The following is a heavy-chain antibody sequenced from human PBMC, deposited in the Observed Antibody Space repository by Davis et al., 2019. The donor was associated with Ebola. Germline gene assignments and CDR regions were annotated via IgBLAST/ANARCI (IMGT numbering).Heavy chain of an antibody. J-gene: IGHJ6*04. Sequence: ASVKVSCKASGYTFTSYAMNWVRQAPGQGLEWMGWINTNTGNPTYAQGFTGRFVFSLDTSVSTAYLQISSLKAEDTAVYYCARDGDTAMVLYYYYGMDVWGKGTTVTVSS. CDR1: GYTFTSYA. D-gene: IGHD5-18*01. V-gene: IGHV7-4-1*02. CDR2: INTNTGNP. CDR3: ARDGDTAMVLYYYYGMDV.